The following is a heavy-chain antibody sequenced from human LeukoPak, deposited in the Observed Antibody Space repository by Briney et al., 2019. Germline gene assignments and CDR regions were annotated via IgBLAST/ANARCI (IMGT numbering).Heavy chain of an antibody. V-gene: IGHV3-23*01. J-gene: IGHJ4*02. D-gene: IGHD3-22*01. CDR3: AKAEYYYDSSGYPHFDY. CDR1: GFTFSTYG. CDR2: ISGSGGST. Sequence: GGSLRLSCVASGFTFSTYGMSWVRQAPGKGLEWVSAISGSGGSTYYADSVKGRFTISRDNSKNTLYLQMNSLRAEDTAVYYCAKAEYYYDSSGYPHFDYWGQGTLVTVSS.